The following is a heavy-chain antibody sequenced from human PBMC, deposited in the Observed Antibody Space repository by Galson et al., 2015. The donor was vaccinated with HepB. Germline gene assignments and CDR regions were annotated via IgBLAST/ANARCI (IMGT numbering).Heavy chain of an antibody. CDR1: GGTFSSYA. CDR3: ASSMTTVTPRSDAFEI. D-gene: IGHD4-17*01. J-gene: IGHJ3*02. V-gene: IGHV1-69*06. Sequence: SVKVSCKASGGTFSSYAISWVRQAPGQGLEWMGGIIPIFGTANYAQKFQGRVTITADKSTSTAYMELSSLRSEDTAVYYCASSMTTVTPRSDAFEIWGQGTMVTVSS. CDR2: IIPIFGTA.